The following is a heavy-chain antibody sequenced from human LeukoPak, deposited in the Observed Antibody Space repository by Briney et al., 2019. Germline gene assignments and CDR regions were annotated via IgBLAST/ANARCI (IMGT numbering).Heavy chain of an antibody. CDR1: GFTFSDYW. V-gene: IGHV3-30*18. CDR2: ISYDGSNK. J-gene: IGHJ6*03. CDR3: AKAGGGYYTGYMDV. Sequence: GGSLRLSCAASGFTFSDYWIDWVRQAPGKGLEWVAVISYDGSNKYYADSVKGRFTISRDNSKNTLYLQMNSLRAEDTAVYYCAKAGGGYYTGYMDVWGKGTTVTVSS. D-gene: IGHD3-3*01.